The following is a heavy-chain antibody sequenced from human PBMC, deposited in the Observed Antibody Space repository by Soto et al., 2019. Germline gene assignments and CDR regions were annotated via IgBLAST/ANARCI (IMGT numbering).Heavy chain of an antibody. D-gene: IGHD6-25*01. Sequence: QVQLVQSGAEVKKTGSSVKVSCKSSNFSSYAISWVRQAPGQGLEWLGGVIPFFARANYAQKFQGRVTVNAGESTSTDYMELRDLISEDTAIHYCSRGNTLLAGPAARLSLLYHYSFFGMGFWSQGTTVSVSS. CDR2: VIPFFARA. CDR1: NFSSYA. J-gene: IGHJ6*02. CDR3: SRGNTLLAGPAARLSLLYHYSFFGMGF. V-gene: IGHV1-69*01.